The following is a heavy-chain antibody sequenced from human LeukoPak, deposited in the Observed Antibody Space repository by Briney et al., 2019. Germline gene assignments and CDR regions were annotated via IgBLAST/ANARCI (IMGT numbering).Heavy chain of an antibody. CDR1: GGAISSYY. Sequence: PSETLSLTCSVSGGAISSYYWSWIRQPPGKGLEWIGYIYYSGSTNYNPSLKSRVTISVDTSKNQFSLKLSSVTAADTAVYYCARQSVALGAFNIWGQGTVVTVSS. V-gene: IGHV4-59*08. CDR3: ARQSVALGAFNI. J-gene: IGHJ3*02. CDR2: IYYSGST. D-gene: IGHD3-16*01.